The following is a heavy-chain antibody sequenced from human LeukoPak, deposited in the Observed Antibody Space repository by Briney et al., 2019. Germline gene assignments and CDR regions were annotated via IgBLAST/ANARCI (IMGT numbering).Heavy chain of an antibody. J-gene: IGHJ6*03. CDR1: GFTFSGSA. V-gene: IGHV3-73*01. CDR2: IRSKANSYAT. CDR3: TRHGGQDQYWGYYYYMDV. Sequence: GGSLSLSCAASGFTFSGSAMHWVRQASGKGLEWVGRIRSKANSYATAYAASVKGRFTISRDDSKNTAYLQMNSLKTEDTAVYYCTRHGGQDQYWGYYYYMDVWGKGTTVTVSS. D-gene: IGHD2/OR15-2a*01.